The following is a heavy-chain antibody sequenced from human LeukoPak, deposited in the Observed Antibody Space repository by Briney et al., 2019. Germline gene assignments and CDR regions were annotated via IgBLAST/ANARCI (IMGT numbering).Heavy chain of an antibody. J-gene: IGHJ6*03. V-gene: IGHV1-46*01. Sequence: AASVKVSCKASGYTFTSYYMHWVRQAPGQGLEWMGIINPSGGSTSYAQKFQGRVTMTRDMSTSTVYMELSSLRSEDTAVYYCAREPYSSGWYEVMGYYYYTDVWGKGTTVTVSS. CDR2: INPSGGST. D-gene: IGHD6-19*01. CDR3: AREPYSSGWYEVMGYYYYTDV. CDR1: GYTFTSYY.